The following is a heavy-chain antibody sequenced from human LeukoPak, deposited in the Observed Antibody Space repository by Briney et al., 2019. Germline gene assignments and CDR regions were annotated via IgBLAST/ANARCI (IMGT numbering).Heavy chain of an antibody. D-gene: IGHD1-20*01. V-gene: IGHV1-18*01. CDR1: GYTFTSYG. Sequence: EASVKVSCKASGYTFTSYGISWVRQAPGQGLEWMGWISAYNGNTNYAQKLQGRVTMTTDTSTSTAYMELRSLRSDDTAVYYCARGGRYNWNEKLSSDYWGQGTLVTVSS. CDR3: ARGGRYNWNEKLSSDY. CDR2: ISAYNGNT. J-gene: IGHJ4*02.